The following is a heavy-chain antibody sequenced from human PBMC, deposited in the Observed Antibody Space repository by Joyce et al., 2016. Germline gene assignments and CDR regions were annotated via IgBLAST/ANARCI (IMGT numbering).Heavy chain of an antibody. D-gene: IGHD3-16*01. CDR2: IYGGGST. J-gene: IGHJ6*02. CDR1: GFTVSSNY. CDR3: ARVWVPGYYYGMDV. V-gene: IGHV3-53*04. Sequence: GFTVSSNYMTWVRQAPGKGLEWVSVIYGGGSTHYADSVKGRFTISRHKSKNTLYLQMNSLRAEDTAVYYCARVWVPGYYYGMDVWGQGTTVTVSS.